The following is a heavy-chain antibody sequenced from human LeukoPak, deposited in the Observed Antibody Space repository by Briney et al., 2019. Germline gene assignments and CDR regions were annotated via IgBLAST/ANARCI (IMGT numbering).Heavy chain of an antibody. CDR3: ARLVEDIVVVVAAARPNWFDP. D-gene: IGHD2-15*01. Sequence: ASVKVSCKASGYTVTGYYMHWVRQAPGQGLEWMGWINPNSGGTNYAQKFQCMVTMTRDTSISTAYMELSRLRSDATAVYYCARLVEDIVVVVAAARPNWFDPWGQGTLVTVSS. V-gene: IGHV1-2*02. CDR1: GYTVTGYY. J-gene: IGHJ5*02. CDR2: INPNSGGT.